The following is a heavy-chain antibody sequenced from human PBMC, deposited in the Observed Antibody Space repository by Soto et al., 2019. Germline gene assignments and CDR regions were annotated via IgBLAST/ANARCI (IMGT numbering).Heavy chain of an antibody. V-gene: IGHV3-30*18. J-gene: IGHJ4*02. CDR1: GFTFSSYG. CDR3: AKDRGAGLFDY. Sequence: QVQLVESGGGVVQPGRSLRLSCAASGFTFSSYGMHWVRQAPGKGLEWVAVLSYDGSNKYYADSVKGRFTISRDNSKNTLYLQMNSLRAEDTAVYYCAKDRGAGLFDYWGQGTLVTVSS. CDR2: LSYDGSNK. D-gene: IGHD1-26*01.